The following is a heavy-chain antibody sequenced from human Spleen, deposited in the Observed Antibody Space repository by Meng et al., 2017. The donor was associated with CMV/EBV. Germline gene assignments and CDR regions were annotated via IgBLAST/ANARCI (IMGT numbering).Heavy chain of an antibody. J-gene: IGHJ4*02. CDR3: ARGGSTSYTGTDFDY. CDR1: GGSFSGYY. CDR2: INHSGST. D-gene: IGHD2-2*01. V-gene: IGHV4-34*01. Sequence: SETLSLTCAVYGGSFSGYYWSWIRQPPGKGLEWIGEINHSGSTNYNPSLKSRVTISVDTSKNQFSRKLSSVTAADTAVYYCARGGSTSYTGTDFDYWGQGTRVTVSS.